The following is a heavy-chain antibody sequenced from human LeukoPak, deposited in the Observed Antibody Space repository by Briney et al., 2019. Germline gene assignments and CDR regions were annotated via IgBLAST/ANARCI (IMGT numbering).Heavy chain of an antibody. D-gene: IGHD3-10*01. CDR3: ARHSTLRGGNFDY. CDR1: GGSVSNSTYY. V-gene: IGHV4-39*01. Sequence: SETLSLSCTVSGGSVSNSTYYWGWVRQPPGKGLEWIGSIYYSASTYYNPSLKSRVTISVDTSKNQLSLKLSSVTAADTVVYYCARHSTLRGGNFDYWGQGTLVTVSS. J-gene: IGHJ4*02. CDR2: IYYSAST.